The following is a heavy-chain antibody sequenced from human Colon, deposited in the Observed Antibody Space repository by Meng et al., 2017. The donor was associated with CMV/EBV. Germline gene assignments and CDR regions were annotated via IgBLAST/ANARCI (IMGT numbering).Heavy chain of an antibody. V-gene: IGHV4-39*07. Sequence: VSAASVRSSLHCWGWVRQPPGRGLEWIASFQYGGGANYNPSLKSRVTISVDTSKNQLSLRLRSVAAADTAVYYCARDLGTVNSGFDVWGQGTLVTVSS. CDR3: ARDLGTVNSGFDV. J-gene: IGHJ4*02. CDR2: FQYGGGA. D-gene: IGHD4-11*01. CDR1: AASVRSSLHC.